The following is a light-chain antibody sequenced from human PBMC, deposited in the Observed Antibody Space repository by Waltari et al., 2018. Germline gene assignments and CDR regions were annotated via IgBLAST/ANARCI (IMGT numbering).Light chain of an antibody. CDR1: SSDVGRYHL. Sequence: QSALTQPASVSGSPGQSITISCTGTSSDVGRYHLVSWYQQHPGKAPNLMIYEVSKRPSGVSNRLSGSKSGNTASLTISGLQAEDEADYYCCSYAGSSTFVFGGGTKLTVL. J-gene: IGLJ2*01. CDR2: EVS. CDR3: CSYAGSSTFV. V-gene: IGLV2-23*02.